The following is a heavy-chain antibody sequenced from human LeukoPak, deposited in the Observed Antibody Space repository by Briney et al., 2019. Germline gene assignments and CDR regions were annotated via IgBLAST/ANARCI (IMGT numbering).Heavy chain of an antibody. CDR3: AKDSFLNGDYENYFDY. J-gene: IGHJ4*02. D-gene: IGHD4-17*01. Sequence: PGGSLRLSCAASGFTFSSYAMHWVRQAPGKGLEWVAVISYDGSNKYYADSVKGRFTISRDNSKNTLYLQMNSLRAEDTAVYYCAKDSFLNGDYENYFDYWGQGTLVTVSS. CDR2: ISYDGSNK. CDR1: GFTFSSYA. V-gene: IGHV3-30*04.